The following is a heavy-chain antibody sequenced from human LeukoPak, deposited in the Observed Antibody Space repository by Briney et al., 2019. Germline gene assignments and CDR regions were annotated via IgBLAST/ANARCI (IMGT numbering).Heavy chain of an antibody. CDR1: GFTFSSYG. D-gene: IGHD6-19*01. CDR2: ISYDGSNK. CDR3: AKVRWDNSGWYYLDS. J-gene: IGHJ4*02. V-gene: IGHV3-30*18. Sequence: GGSLRLSCAASGFTFSSYGMHWVRQAPGKGLEWVAVISYDGSNKYYADSVKGRFTISRDNSKTTLYLQMNSLIAEDTAVYYCAKVRWDNSGWYYLDSWGQGTLVTVSS.